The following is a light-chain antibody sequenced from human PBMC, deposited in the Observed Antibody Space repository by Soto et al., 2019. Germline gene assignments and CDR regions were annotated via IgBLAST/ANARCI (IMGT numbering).Light chain of an antibody. CDR3: QQYNNWPLT. V-gene: IGKV3-15*01. Sequence: EIVLTQSPGTLSLSPGERATLSCRASQSVTSTHLAWYQQKPGQAPRLLIYGTSTRATGIPPRFSGSGSGTEFTLTISSLQSEDFAVYFCQQYNNWPLTFGGGTKVDIK. CDR1: QSVTSTH. J-gene: IGKJ4*01. CDR2: GTS.